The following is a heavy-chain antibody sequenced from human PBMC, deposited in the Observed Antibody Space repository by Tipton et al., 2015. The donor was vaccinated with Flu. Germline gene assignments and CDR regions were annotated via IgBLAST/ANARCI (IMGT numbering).Heavy chain of an antibody. Sequence: TLSLTCTVSGCSISSSSYYWGWIRQPPGKGLEWIGSIYYSGSTYYNPSLKSRVTISVDTSKNQFSLKLSSVTAADTAVYYCARRGVRELPFDPWGQGTLVTVSS. CDR1: GCSISSSSYY. D-gene: IGHD1-26*01. J-gene: IGHJ5*02. CDR2: IYYSGST. V-gene: IGHV4-39*01. CDR3: ARRGVRELPFDP.